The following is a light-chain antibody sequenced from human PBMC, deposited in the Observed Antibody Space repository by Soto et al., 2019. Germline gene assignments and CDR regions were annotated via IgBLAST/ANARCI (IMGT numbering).Light chain of an antibody. Sequence: DIQMTQSPSTLSASVGDRVTITCRASQSISDSLAWYQQKPGKAPDLLISDASSLERGVPSRFSGSGSGTEFTLTISSMQPDDFATYYCQQYNGYSRTFGQGTKVEIK. CDR3: QQYNGYSRT. V-gene: IGKV1-5*01. CDR1: QSISDS. CDR2: DAS. J-gene: IGKJ1*01.